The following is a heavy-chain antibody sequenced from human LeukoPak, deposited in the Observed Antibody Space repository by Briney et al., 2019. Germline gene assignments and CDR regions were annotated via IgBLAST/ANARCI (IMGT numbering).Heavy chain of an antibody. J-gene: IGHJ6*02. V-gene: IGHV3-74*01. CDR3: ARGPYDYVWGSYRFYYYGMDV. D-gene: IGHD3-16*02. Sequence: PGGSLRLSCAASGFTFSSYWMHWVRQAPGKGLVWVSRINSDGSSTSYADSVKGRFTISRDNAKNTLYLQMNSLRAEATAVYYCARGPYDYVWGSYRFYYYGMDVWGQGTTVTVSS. CDR2: INSDGSST. CDR1: GFTFSSYW.